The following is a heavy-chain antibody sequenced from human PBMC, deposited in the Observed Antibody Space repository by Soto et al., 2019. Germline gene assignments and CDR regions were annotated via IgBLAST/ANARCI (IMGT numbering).Heavy chain of an antibody. D-gene: IGHD5-18*01. J-gene: IGHJ4*02. CDR3: ARGGYSYGYEFDY. CDR1: GGTFSSYA. Sequence: SVKVSCKASGGTFSSYAISWVRQAPGQGLEWMGGIIPIFGTANYAQKFQGRVTITADESTSTAYMELSSLRSEDTAVYYCARGGYSYGYEFDYWGQGTLVTVSS. V-gene: IGHV1-69*13. CDR2: IIPIFGTA.